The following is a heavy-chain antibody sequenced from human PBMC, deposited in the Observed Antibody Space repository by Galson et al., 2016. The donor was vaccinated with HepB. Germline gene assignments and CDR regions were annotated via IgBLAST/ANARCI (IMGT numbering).Heavy chain of an antibody. J-gene: IGHJ6*01. V-gene: IGHV3-11*01. D-gene: IGHD3-3*01. CDR3: ARGEYDFWSGYYYGMDV. CDR1: GFTFSDYY. Sequence: SLRLSCAASGFTFSDYYMRWIRQAPGQGLEWVSFISSTGSKIYYAASVKGRFTLSRDNDKNYMPLQMNSPRAEDTALYYCARGEYDFWSGYYYGMDVWGQGTTVTVSS. CDR2: ISSTGSKI.